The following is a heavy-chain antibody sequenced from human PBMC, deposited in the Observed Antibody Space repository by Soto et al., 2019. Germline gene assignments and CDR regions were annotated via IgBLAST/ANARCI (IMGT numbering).Heavy chain of an antibody. J-gene: IGHJ1*01. V-gene: IGHV3-30-3*01. CDR3: ARDWWEHPHRGYFQH. Sequence: GGSLRLSCAASGFTFSSYAMHWVRQAPGKGLEWVAVISYDGSNRYYADSVKGRFTISRDNSKNTLYLQMNSLRAEDTAVYYCARDWWEHPHRGYFQHWGQGTLVTVSS. CDR2: ISYDGSNR. D-gene: IGHD1-26*01. CDR1: GFTFSSYA.